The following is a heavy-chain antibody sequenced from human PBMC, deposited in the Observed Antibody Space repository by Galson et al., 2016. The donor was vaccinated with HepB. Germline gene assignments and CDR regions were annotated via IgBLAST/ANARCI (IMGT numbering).Heavy chain of an antibody. Sequence: SLRLSCAASGFTVSSNYMTWVRQPPGKGLECVSVIYSGGSTDYVDSVKGRFTISRDNSKNTLYLQMNSLRAEDTAVYYCATGPSSTAAIRDYWGQGTLVTVSS. CDR2: IYSGGST. CDR1: GFTVSSNY. J-gene: IGHJ4*02. CDR3: ATGPSSTAAIRDY. D-gene: IGHD2-21*02. V-gene: IGHV3-53*01.